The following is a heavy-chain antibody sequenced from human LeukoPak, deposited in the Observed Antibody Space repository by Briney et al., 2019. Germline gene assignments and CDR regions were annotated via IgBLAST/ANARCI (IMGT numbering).Heavy chain of an antibody. D-gene: IGHD6-19*01. Sequence: GGSLRLSCAASGFTFSSYAMHWVRQAPGKGLEWVAVISYDGSNKYYADSVKGRFTISRDNSKNTLYLQMNSLRAEDTAVYYCAKDWERVAVAGTRVDYWGQGTLVTVSS. V-gene: IGHV3-30-3*01. CDR2: ISYDGSNK. J-gene: IGHJ4*02. CDR3: AKDWERVAVAGTRVDY. CDR1: GFTFSSYA.